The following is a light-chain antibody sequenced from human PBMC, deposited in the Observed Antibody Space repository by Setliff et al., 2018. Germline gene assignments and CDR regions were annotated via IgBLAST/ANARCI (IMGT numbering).Light chain of an antibody. CDR1: SSNIGNNY. V-gene: IGLV1-51*01. CDR2: ANT. J-gene: IGLJ1*01. Sequence: QSVLTQPPSVSAAPGQMVTISCSGSSSNIGNNYVSWYQQLPGTAPKLLIYANTQRPSGIPDRWSGSKSGTSATLGITGLQTGDEADYYCGTWDKNLSVYVFGSGTK. CDR3: GTWDKNLSVYV.